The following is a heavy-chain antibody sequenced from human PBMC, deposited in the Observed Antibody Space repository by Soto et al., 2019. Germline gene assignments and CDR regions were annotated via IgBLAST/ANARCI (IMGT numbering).Heavy chain of an antibody. CDR1: GYNFRPYC. J-gene: IGHJ5*01. D-gene: IGHD6-19*01. V-gene: IGHV5-51*01. CDR2: IYPGDSDT. Sequence: GGSLKLSCQGPGYNFRPYCISWVRHRPGSCLEWLGLIYPGDSDTRYNPSVQGPVRISVDRSTDTAYLQWNRLKASDSVTYYCGIKRRVPAAVAAMKFESWG. CDR3: GIKRRVPAAVAAMKFES.